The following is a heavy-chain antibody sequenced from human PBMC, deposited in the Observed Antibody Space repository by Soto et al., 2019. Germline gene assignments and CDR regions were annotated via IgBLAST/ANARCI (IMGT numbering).Heavy chain of an antibody. J-gene: IGHJ4*02. Sequence: SQTLSLTCAISGDSVSINRGAWNWIRQSPSRGLEWLGRTYYRSKWYYDYADSVKGRFTISRDNAKNSLYLQMNSLRAEDTAVYYCARDYSSYGPFDYWGQGTLVTVSS. D-gene: IGHD5-18*01. CDR2: TYYRSKWYY. V-gene: IGHV6-1*01. CDR3: ARDYSSYGPFDY. CDR1: GDSVSINRGA.